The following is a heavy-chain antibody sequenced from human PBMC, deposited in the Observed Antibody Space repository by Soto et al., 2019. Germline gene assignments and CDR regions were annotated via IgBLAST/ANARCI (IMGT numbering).Heavy chain of an antibody. CDR2: IKQDGSEK. CDR3: ARDPTIFGVVTFYFDY. J-gene: IGHJ4*02. Sequence: GGSLRLSCAASGFTFSSYWMSWVRQAPGKGLEWVANIKQDGSEKYYVDSVKGRFTISRDNAKNSLYLQMNSLRAEDTAVYYCARDPTIFGVVTFYFDYWGQGTLVTVSS. CDR1: GFTFSSYW. D-gene: IGHD3-3*01. V-gene: IGHV3-7*01.